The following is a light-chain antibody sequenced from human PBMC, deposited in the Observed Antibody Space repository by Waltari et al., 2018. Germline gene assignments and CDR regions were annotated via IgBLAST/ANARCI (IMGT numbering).Light chain of an antibody. CDR1: RSNIGSNY. V-gene: IGLV1-47*01. Sequence: QSVLTPPPSASGTPGQRVTISCSGRRSNIGSNYVYWYQHVPGAAPKLLIYRNNQRPSGVPDRFSGSKSGTSASLAISGLRSEDEADYYCAAWDDSLSRWLLGGGTKLTVL. CDR2: RNN. J-gene: IGLJ3*02. CDR3: AAWDDSLSRWL.